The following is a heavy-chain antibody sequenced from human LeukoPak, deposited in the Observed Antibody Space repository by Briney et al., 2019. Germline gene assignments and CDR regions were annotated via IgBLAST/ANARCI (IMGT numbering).Heavy chain of an antibody. J-gene: IGHJ4*02. CDR1: GGTFSSYA. V-gene: IGHV1-69*01. Sequence: EASVKVSCKASGGTFSSYAISWVRQAPGQGLEWMGGIIPIFGTANYAQKFQGRVTITADESTSTAYMELSNLRSEDTAVYYCASKLYYDILTGYYSYFDYWGQGTLVTVSS. D-gene: IGHD3-9*01. CDR2: IIPIFGTA. CDR3: ASKLYYDILTGYYSYFDY.